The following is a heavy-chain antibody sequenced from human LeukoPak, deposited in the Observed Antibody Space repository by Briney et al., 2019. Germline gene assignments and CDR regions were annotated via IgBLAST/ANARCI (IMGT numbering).Heavy chain of an antibody. J-gene: IGHJ5*02. CDR3: ASRRGYGDYVRFDP. D-gene: IGHD4-17*01. CDR2: IYYSGST. V-gene: IGHV4-59*08. Sequence: PSETLSLTCTVSGGSISSYYWSWIRQPPGKGLEWIGYIYYSGSTNYNPSLKSRVTISVDTSKNQFSLKLSSVTAADTAVYYCASRRGYGDYVRFDPWGQGTLVTVSS. CDR1: GGSISSYY.